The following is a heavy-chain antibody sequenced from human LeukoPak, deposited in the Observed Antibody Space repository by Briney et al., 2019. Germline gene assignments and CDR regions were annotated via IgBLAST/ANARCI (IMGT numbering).Heavy chain of an antibody. J-gene: IGHJ4*02. CDR2: LSAYSGNT. Sequence: ASVKVSCKASGYTFTSHGISWVRQAPGQGLEWMGWLSAYSGNTNYAQKFQGRVTMTTDTSTSTVYMELRSLRLDDTAVYYCARDREYSYGPPGYWGQGTLVTVSS. D-gene: IGHD5-18*01. V-gene: IGHV1-18*01. CDR1: GYTFTSHG. CDR3: ARDREYSYGPPGY.